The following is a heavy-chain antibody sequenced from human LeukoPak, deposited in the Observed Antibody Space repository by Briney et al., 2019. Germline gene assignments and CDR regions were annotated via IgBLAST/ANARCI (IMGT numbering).Heavy chain of an antibody. CDR3: ARVRCSSNSCFPDY. J-gene: IGHJ4*02. V-gene: IGHV3-7*01. D-gene: IGHD2-2*01. CDR2: IKQDGSDK. Sequence: PGGSLRLSCAASGFTFSTFSRSWMSWVRQAPGKGLEWVANIKQDGSDKYYVDSVKGRFTISRDNAKNSLFLQMNSLRAEDTAVYYCARVRCSSNSCFPDYWGQGTLVTVSS. CDR1: GFTFSTFSRSW.